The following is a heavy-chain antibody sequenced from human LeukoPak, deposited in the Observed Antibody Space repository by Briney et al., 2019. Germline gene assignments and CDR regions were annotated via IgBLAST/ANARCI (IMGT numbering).Heavy chain of an antibody. CDR2: IYYSGST. CDR1: GGSISSYY. V-gene: IGHV4-59*08. Sequence: SETLSLTCTVSGGSISSYYWSWIRQPPGKGLEWIGYIYYSGSTNYNPSLKSRVTISVDTSKNQFSLKLSSVTAADTAVYYCARDGKAAAGRIHAFDIWGQGTMVTVSS. CDR3: ARDGKAAAGRIHAFDI. J-gene: IGHJ3*02. D-gene: IGHD6-13*01.